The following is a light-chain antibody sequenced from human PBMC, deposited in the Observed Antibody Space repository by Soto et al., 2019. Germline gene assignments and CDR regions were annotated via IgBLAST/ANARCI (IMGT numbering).Light chain of an antibody. J-gene: IGKJ1*01. V-gene: IGKV1-6*01. CDR3: LHDFSYPRT. Sequence: AVQLTQSPSSLSASVGDRVTITCRASQGTRTDLGWYQQSPGKAPKVLIVGASTLQSGVPSRFSGSGSGTDFALTISSLQPEDSATYYCLHDFSYPRTFGQGTKVDIK. CDR2: GAS. CDR1: QGTRTD.